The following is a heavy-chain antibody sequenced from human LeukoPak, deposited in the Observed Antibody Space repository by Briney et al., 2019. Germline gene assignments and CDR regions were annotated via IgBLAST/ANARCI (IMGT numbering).Heavy chain of an antibody. CDR3: ARAALGYCSGGTCYSSWYFDL. J-gene: IGHJ2*01. Sequence: SETLSLTCTVSGGSMNSYYWTWIRQPPGKGLEWIGYIYYSGNTDYNPSLKSRVTMSVDTSKSQFSLKLSSVTAADTAVYYCARAALGYCSGGTCYSSWYFDLWGRGTLVTVS. V-gene: IGHV4-59*01. D-gene: IGHD2-15*01. CDR2: IYYSGNT. CDR1: GGSMNSYY.